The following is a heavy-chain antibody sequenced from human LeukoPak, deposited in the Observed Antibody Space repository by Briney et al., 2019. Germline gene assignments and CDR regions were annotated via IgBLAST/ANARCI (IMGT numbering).Heavy chain of an antibody. CDR3: ARGPHSGYYYRGSKDYFDY. CDR1: GGSISSYY. V-gene: IGHV4-59*08. J-gene: IGHJ4*02. Sequence: SETLSLTCTVSGGSISSYYWSWIRQPPGKGLEWIGYIYYSGSTNYNPSLKSRVTISVDTSKNQFSLKLSSVTAADTAVYYCARGPHSGYYYRGSKDYFDYWGQGTLVTVSS. CDR2: IYYSGST. D-gene: IGHD3-22*01.